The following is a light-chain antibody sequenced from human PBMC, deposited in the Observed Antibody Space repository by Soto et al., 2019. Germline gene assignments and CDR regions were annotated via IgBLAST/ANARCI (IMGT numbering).Light chain of an antibody. J-gene: IGKJ4*01. CDR3: QQYGNSPFT. CDR1: QSVSSSY. V-gene: IGKV3-20*01. CDR2: GAS. Sequence: EIVLTQSPGTLSLSPGERATLSCRASQSVSSSYLAWYQQKPGQAPRLLIYGASSRATGIPDRFSGSGSGTDVTLTISRLEPEDFAVYYCQQYGNSPFTFGGGTKVEIK.